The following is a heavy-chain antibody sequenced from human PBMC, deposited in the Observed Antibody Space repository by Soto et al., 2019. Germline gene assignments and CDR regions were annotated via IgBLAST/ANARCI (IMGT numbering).Heavy chain of an antibody. Sequence: QVQLVQSGAEVKKPGASVKVSCKASGYIFTNYYIHWVRQAPGEGLEWMGTINAGGGYTAYAQRFLGQVSMTRDTSTSTGSMELGSLRSEDTALYYCTRGGAIEVVTAPFDLWGQRTLVTVT. CDR3: TRGGAIEVVTAPFDL. V-gene: IGHV1-46*03. D-gene: IGHD2-21*02. J-gene: IGHJ5*02. CDR2: INAGGGYT. CDR1: GYIFTNYY.